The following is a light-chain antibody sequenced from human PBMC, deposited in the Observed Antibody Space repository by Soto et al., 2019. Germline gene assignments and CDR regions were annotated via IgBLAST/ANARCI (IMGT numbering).Light chain of an antibody. CDR1: QSVSSY. J-gene: IGKJ4*01. V-gene: IGKV3-11*01. CDR3: QQRSNWPLT. Sequence: EIVLTQSPATLSLSPGERATLSCRARQSVSSYLAWYQQKPGQAPRLLIYDASNRATGIPARFSGSGSGTDFTLTISRLEPEDFAVYYCQQRSNWPLTFGGGTKVEIK. CDR2: DAS.